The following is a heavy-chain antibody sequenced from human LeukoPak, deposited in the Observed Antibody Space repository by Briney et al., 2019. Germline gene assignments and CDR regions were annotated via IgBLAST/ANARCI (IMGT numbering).Heavy chain of an antibody. CDR1: GYTFTGYY. D-gene: IGHD3-9*01. CDR2: INPNSGDT. CDR3: ARASYYDILPEH. V-gene: IGHV1-2*02. Sequence: GASVKVSCKTSGYTFTGYYLHWVRQAPGQGIEWMGWINPNSGDTKYAQKFQGRVTMTRDMSLSTAYMELSRLRSDDTALYYCARASYYDILPEHWGQGTLVTVSS. J-gene: IGHJ1*01.